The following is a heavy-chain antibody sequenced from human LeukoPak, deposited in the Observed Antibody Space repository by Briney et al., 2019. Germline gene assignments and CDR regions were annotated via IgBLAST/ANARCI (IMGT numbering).Heavy chain of an antibody. D-gene: IGHD6-13*01. J-gene: IGHJ5*02. V-gene: IGHV4-4*02. CDR3: ARASGYSSSWVQVNWFDP. CDR1: GGSISSSNW. CDR2: IYHSGST. Sequence: SETLSHTCAVSGGSISSSNWWSWVRQPPGKGLEWIGEIYHSGSTNYNPSLKSRVTISVDKSKNQFSLKLSSVTAADTAVYYCARASGYSSSWVQVNWFDPWGQGTLVTVSS.